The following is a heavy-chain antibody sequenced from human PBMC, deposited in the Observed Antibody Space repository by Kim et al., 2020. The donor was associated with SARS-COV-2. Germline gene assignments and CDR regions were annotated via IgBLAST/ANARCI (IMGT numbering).Heavy chain of an antibody. D-gene: IGHD3-16*02. Sequence: SETLSLTCAVYGGSFSGYYWSWIRQPPGKGLEWIGEINHSGSTNYNPSLKSRVTISVDTSKNQFSLKLSSVTAADTAVYYCARGPPRGGYVWGSYRPPNWFDPWGQGTLVTVSS. V-gene: IGHV4-34*01. CDR2: INHSGST. J-gene: IGHJ5*02. CDR3: ARGPPRGGYVWGSYRPPNWFDP. CDR1: GGSFSGYY.